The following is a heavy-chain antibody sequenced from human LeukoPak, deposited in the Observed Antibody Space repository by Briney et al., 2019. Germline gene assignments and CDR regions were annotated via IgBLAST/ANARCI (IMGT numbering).Heavy chain of an antibody. CDR2: INHSGST. V-gene: IGHV4-34*01. D-gene: IGHD2-15*01. CDR1: GGSFSGYY. J-gene: IGHJ4*02. CDR3: ARAHPCSGGSYSFDY. Sequence: SETLSLTCAVYGGSFSGYYWSWIRQPPGKGLEWIGEINHSGSTNYNPSLKSRVTISVDTSKNQLSLKLSSVTAADTAVYYCARAHPCSGGSYSFDYWGQGTLVTVSS.